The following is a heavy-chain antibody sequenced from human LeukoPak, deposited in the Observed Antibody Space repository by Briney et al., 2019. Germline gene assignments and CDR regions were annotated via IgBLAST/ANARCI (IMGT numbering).Heavy chain of an antibody. V-gene: IGHV1-2*02. CDR1: GYTFTGYY. Sequence: ASVKVSCEASGYTFTGYYMHWVRQAPGQGLEWMGWINPNSGGTNYAQKFQGRVTMTRDTSISTAYMELSRLRSDDTAVYYCARVAPLLYSSSSLGYWGQGTLVTVSS. J-gene: IGHJ4*02. D-gene: IGHD6-13*01. CDR2: INPNSGGT. CDR3: ARVAPLLYSSSSLGY.